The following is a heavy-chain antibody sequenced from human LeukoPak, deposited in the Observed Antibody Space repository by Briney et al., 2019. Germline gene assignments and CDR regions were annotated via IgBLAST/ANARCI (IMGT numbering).Heavy chain of an antibody. Sequence: PGGSLRLSCAASGFTFSSYGMHWVRQAPGKGLEWVVVIWYDGSNKYYADSVKGRFTISRDNSKNTLYLQMNSLRAEDTAVYYCARVRLAARPSKNGMDVWGQGTTVTVSS. D-gene: IGHD6-6*01. CDR1: GFTFSSYG. V-gene: IGHV3-33*01. CDR2: IWYDGSNK. CDR3: ARVRLAARPSKNGMDV. J-gene: IGHJ6*02.